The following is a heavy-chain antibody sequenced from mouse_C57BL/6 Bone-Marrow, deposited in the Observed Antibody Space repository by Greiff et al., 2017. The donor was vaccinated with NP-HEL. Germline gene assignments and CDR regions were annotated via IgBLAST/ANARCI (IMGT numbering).Heavy chain of an antibody. CDR2: IDPETGGT. Sequence: VQLQQSGAELVRPGASVTLSCKASGYTFTDYEMHWVKQTPVHGLEWIGAIDPETGGTDYNQKFKGKAILTADKSSSTAYMELRSLTSEDSAVYYCTGVTTSWFAYWGQGTLVTVSA. J-gene: IGHJ3*01. CDR1: GYTFTDYE. CDR3: TGVTTSWFAY. V-gene: IGHV1-15*01. D-gene: IGHD2-1*01.